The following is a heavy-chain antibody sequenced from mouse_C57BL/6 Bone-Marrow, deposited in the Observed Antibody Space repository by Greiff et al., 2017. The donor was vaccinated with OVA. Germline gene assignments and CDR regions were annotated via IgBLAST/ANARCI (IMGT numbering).Heavy chain of an antibody. CDR3: ARHRLWLRRGGAWFAY. J-gene: IGHJ3*01. V-gene: IGHV5-6*01. CDR1: GFTFSSYG. D-gene: IGHD2-2*01. CDR2: ISSGGSYT. Sequence: EVQLQQSGGDLVKPGGSLKLSCAASGFTFSSYGMSWVRQTPDKRLEWVATISSGGSYTYYPDSVKGRFTISRDNAKNTLYLQMSSLKSEDTAMYYCARHRLWLRRGGAWFAYWGQGTLVTVSA.